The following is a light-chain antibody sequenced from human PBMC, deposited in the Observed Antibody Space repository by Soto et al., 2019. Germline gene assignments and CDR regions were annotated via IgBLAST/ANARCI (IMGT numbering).Light chain of an antibody. CDR1: RSDVGSYNL. CDR3: CSYAGSSPAV. J-gene: IGLJ7*01. Sequence: QSALTQPASVSGSPGQSITISCTGTRSDVGSYNLVSWYQQHPGKAPKLMIYEGSKRPSGVSNRFSGSKSGNTASLTISGRQAEDEADYYCCSYAGSSPAVFGGGTKLTVL. CDR2: EGS. V-gene: IGLV2-23*01.